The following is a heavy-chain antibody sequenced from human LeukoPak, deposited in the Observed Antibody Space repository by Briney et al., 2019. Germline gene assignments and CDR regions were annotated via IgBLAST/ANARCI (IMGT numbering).Heavy chain of an antibody. CDR2: ISGGGGPT. CDR1: GFTFSSYA. V-gene: IGHV3-23*01. Sequence: PGGSLRLSCAASGFTFSSYAMSWVRQAPGKGLEWVSVISGGGGPTYYADSVKGRFTISRDNSKNTLYLQMNSLRAEDTAVYYCARDYVWGSYRPPGYWGQGTLVTVSS. J-gene: IGHJ4*02. D-gene: IGHD3-16*02. CDR3: ARDYVWGSYRPPGY.